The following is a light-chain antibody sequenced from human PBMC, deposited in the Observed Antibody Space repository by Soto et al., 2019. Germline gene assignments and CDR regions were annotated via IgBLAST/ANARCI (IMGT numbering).Light chain of an antibody. CDR2: YDS. Sequence: SYELTQPPSVSVAPGKTARITCGGNNIGSKSVHWYQQKPGQAPVLVIYYDSDRPSGIPERFPGSNSGNTATLTISRVEAGDEADYYCQVWDSSSDHFVVFGGGTKLTVL. V-gene: IGLV3-21*04. CDR1: NIGSKS. CDR3: QVWDSSSDHFVV. J-gene: IGLJ2*01.